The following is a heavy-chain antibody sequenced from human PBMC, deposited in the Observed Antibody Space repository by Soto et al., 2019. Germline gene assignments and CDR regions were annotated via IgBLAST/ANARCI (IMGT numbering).Heavy chain of an antibody. J-gene: IGHJ3*02. CDR3: HATVTTPDAFDI. CDR2: IYSGGST. CDR1: GFTVSSNY. D-gene: IGHD4-17*01. V-gene: IGHV3-66*01. Sequence: EVQLVESGGGLVQPGGSLRLSCAASGFTVSSNYMSWVRQAPGKGLEWVSVIYSGGSTYYADSVKGRFTISRDNSKNTLYLQMNSLRAEDTAVYYCHATVTTPDAFDIWGQGTMVTVSS.